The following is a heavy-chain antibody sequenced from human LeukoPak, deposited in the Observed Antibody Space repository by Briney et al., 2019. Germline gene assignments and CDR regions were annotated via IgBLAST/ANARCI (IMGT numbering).Heavy chain of an antibody. D-gene: IGHD3-10*01. Sequence: ASVKVSCKASGYTFTSHDINWVRQATGQGLEWMGWMNPNSGNTGYAQKFQGRVTMTEDTSTDTAYMELSSLRSEDTAVYYCATDPSPMVRGVGWFDPWGQGTLVTVSS. CDR3: ATDPSPMVRGVGWFDP. J-gene: IGHJ5*02. CDR1: GYTFTSHD. V-gene: IGHV1-8*01. CDR2: MNPNSGNT.